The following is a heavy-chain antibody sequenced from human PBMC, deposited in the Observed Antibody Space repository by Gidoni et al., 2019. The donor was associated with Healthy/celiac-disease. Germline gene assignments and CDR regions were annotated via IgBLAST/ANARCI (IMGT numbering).Heavy chain of an antibody. CDR3: ARENYYGSGSYESWFDP. V-gene: IGHV5-51*01. D-gene: IGHD3-10*01. CDR1: GYGFTSYW. J-gene: IGHJ5*02. CDR2: IYPGDSDT. Sequence: EVPLVQSGPEVKKRGESRKISCKGSGYGFTSYWIGWVRQMAGKGLEWMGIIYPGDSDTRYSPSFQGQVTISADKSISTAYLQWSSLKASDTAMYYCARENYYGSGSYESWFDPWGQGTLVTVSS.